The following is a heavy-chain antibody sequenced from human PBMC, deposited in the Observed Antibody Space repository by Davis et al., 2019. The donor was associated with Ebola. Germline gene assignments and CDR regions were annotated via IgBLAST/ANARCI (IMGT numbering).Heavy chain of an antibody. D-gene: IGHD2-2*01. J-gene: IGHJ6*03. CDR3: ARSGYCSSTSCRGNYYYYYYMDV. Sequence: ASVKVSCKASGYTFTSYAMHWVRQAPGQRLEWMGWINAGNGNTKYSQKFQGRVTITRDTSASTAYMELSSLRSEDTAVYYCARSGYCSSTSCRGNYYYYYYMDVWGKGTTVTVSS. CDR2: INAGNGNT. CDR1: GYTFTSYA. V-gene: IGHV1-3*01.